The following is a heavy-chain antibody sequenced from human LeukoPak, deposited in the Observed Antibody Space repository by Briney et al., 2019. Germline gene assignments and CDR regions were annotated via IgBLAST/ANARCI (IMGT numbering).Heavy chain of an antibody. CDR3: ARKEWVPYYFDY. CDR1: GDSISNYF. D-gene: IGHD3-3*01. CDR2: VSCSGST. J-gene: IGHJ4*02. Sequence: SETLSLTCTVSGDSISNYFWSWIRQPPGRGLEWIGYVSCSGSTNYNPSLMSRVTISVDTSKNQFSLRLTSVTAADTAVYYCARKEWVPYYFDYWGQGTLVTVSS. V-gene: IGHV4-59*01.